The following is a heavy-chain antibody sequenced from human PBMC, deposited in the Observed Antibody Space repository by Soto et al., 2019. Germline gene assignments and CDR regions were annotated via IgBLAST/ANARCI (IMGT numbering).Heavy chain of an antibody. D-gene: IGHD1-1*01. Sequence: QVQLVESGGGVVQPGRSLRLSCAASGFTFSYHALNWVRQAPGKGLEWVAVISYDGDNKYIAESVKGRFTISRDNSKNTVSLQINSLRAEDTAMYFCVRGTTTSAFSAMDVWGQGTTVTVSS. CDR2: ISYDGDNK. J-gene: IGHJ6*02. CDR1: GFTFSYHA. CDR3: VRGTTTSAFSAMDV. V-gene: IGHV3-30-3*01.